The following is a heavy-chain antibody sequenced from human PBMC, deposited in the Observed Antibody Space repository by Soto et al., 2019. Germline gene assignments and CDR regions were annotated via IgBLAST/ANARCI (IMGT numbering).Heavy chain of an antibody. J-gene: IGHJ6*02. CDR1: GYSFTSYW. D-gene: IGHD3-22*01. Sequence: GESLKISCKGSGYSFTSYWIGWVRQMPGKGLEWMGIIYPGDSDTRYSPSFQGQVTISADKSISTAYLQWSSLKASDTAMYYCARQSHYYDSSGYYSGMDVWGQGTTVTVSS. CDR3: ARQSHYYDSSGYYSGMDV. V-gene: IGHV5-51*01. CDR2: IYPGDSDT.